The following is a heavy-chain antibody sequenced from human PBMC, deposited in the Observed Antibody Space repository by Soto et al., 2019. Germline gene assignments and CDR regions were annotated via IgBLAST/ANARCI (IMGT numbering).Heavy chain of an antibody. D-gene: IGHD3-3*01. CDR1: GGSVSSGNYS. V-gene: IGHV4-39*01. J-gene: IGHJ5*02. CDR2: VYYNGFT. Sequence: SETLSLTCTVSGGSVSSGNYSWSWIRQPPGKGLEWIGNVYYNGFTYYNPSLKSRVTMFVDTSKNHFSLKMTSVTAADTAVYYCARQDDFWSGSNWFDPWGQGTLVTVSS. CDR3: ARQDDFWSGSNWFDP.